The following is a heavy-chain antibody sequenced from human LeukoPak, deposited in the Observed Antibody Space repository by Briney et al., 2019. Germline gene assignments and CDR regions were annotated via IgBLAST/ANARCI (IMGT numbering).Heavy chain of an antibody. J-gene: IGHJ4*02. CDR3: AKGAYDYIEIGYFDS. CDR2: LIGSSGST. V-gene: IGHV3-23*01. D-gene: IGHD5-12*01. CDR1: GFPFGTYN. Sequence: GGSLRLSCAASGFPFGTYNMNWVRQAPGKGLEWVSVLIGSSGSTDYADSVKGRFTISRDNSKNTVFLQMNSLRAEDTAIYFCAKGAYDYIEIGYFDSWGQGTLVTVSS.